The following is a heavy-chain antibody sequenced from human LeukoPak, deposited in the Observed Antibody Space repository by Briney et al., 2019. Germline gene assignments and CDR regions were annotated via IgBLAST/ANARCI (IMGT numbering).Heavy chain of an antibody. CDR3: AKGTGPTESSGYYSYYYYYGMDV. CDR1: GFTFSSYS. V-gene: IGHV3-21*04. CDR2: ISSSSSYI. Sequence: PGGSLRLSCAASGFTFSSYSMNWVRQAPGKGLEWVSSISSSSSYIYYADSVKGRFTISRDNAKNSLYLQMNSLRAEDTAVYYCAKGTGPTESSGYYSYYYYYGMDVWGQGTTVTVSS. J-gene: IGHJ6*02. D-gene: IGHD3-22*01.